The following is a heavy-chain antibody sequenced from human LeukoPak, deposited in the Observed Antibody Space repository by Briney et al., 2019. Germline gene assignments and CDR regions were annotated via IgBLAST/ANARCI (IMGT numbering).Heavy chain of an antibody. J-gene: IGHJ4*02. Sequence: PGGSLRLSCAASGFTLSSYWMHWVRQAPGKGLVWVSRINSDGSDTRYADSVKGRFTISRDNAKNTLYLQMSSLRVEDTAVYYCARDIWKDEFYDYWGQGILVTVSS. CDR1: GFTLSSYW. CDR2: INSDGSDT. CDR3: ARDIWKDEFYDY. D-gene: IGHD1-1*01. V-gene: IGHV3-74*01.